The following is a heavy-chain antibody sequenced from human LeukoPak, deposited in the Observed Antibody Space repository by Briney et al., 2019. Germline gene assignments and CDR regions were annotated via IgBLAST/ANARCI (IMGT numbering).Heavy chain of an antibody. V-gene: IGHV3-23*01. D-gene: IGHD3-10*01. J-gene: IGHJ4*02. CDR1: GFNFGDCL. CDR2: ITGDASQT. CDR3: VKEAAFFHSSGIFHIQLGH. Sequence: GGSLRLSCAASGFNFGDCLMTWVRQAPGRGVEGVASITGDASQTYFADSVNGRFTISRDNSRNILYLDLASLRAEDAALYYCVKEAAFFHSSGIFHIQLGHWGGGTLVTVSS.